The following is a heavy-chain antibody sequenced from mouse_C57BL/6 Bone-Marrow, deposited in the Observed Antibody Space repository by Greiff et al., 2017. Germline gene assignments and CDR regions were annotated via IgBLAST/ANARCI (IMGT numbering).Heavy chain of an antibody. CDR1: GFTFSSYG. J-gene: IGHJ2*01. Sequence: DVMLVESGGDLVKPGGSLKLSCAASGFTFSSYGMSWVRQTPDKRLEWVATISSGGSYTYYPDGVKGRFTISRDNAKNTLYLQMSSLKSEDTAMYYCARQGYDYLDYWGQGTTLTVSS. V-gene: IGHV5-6*02. CDR2: ISSGGSYT. CDR3: ARQGYDYLDY. D-gene: IGHD2-3*01.